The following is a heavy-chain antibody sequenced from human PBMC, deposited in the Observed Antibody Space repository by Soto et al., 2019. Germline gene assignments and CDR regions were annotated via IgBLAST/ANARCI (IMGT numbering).Heavy chain of an antibody. J-gene: IGHJ5*02. CDR3: ARGQRFSDWFDP. Sequence: QVQLQESGPGLVKPSETLSLTCTVSGGDISTYYWTWLRQPAGKGLEWIGRIYSSGSTKYNPSLKSRVTMSLDTSKNQCSLRLSSVTAADTAVYYCARGQRFSDWFDPWGQGTLVTVSS. CDR2: IYSSGST. CDR1: GGDISTYY. D-gene: IGHD3-3*01. V-gene: IGHV4-4*07.